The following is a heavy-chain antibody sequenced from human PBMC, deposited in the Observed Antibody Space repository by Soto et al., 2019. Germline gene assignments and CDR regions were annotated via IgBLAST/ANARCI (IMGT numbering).Heavy chain of an antibody. D-gene: IGHD2-8*02. CDR3: VRSDYWPFDP. CDR1: GFTFSDHF. Sequence: EVQLVESGGALVQPGGSLRLSCAASGFTFSDHFMDWVRQAPGKGLEWVGRIRRKAESYTTEYAASVTGRFSISRDDRENSVYLQMISLKSEDKATYYCVRSDYWPFDPWGQGTLVTVCS. J-gene: IGHJ5*02. CDR2: IRRKAESYTT. V-gene: IGHV3-72*01.